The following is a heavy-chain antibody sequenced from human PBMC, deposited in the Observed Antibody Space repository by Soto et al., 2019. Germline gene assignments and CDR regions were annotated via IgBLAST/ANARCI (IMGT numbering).Heavy chain of an antibody. CDR1: GFTFSSYA. J-gene: IGHJ6*02. Sequence: LRLSCAASGFTFSSYAMHWVRQAPGKGLEWVAVISYDGSNKYYADSVKGRFTISRDNSKNTLYLQMNSLRAEDTAVYYCARVNSVAVVPYYYYGMDVWGQGTTVTVSS. D-gene: IGHD6-19*01. CDR2: ISYDGSNK. V-gene: IGHV3-30-3*01. CDR3: ARVNSVAVVPYYYYGMDV.